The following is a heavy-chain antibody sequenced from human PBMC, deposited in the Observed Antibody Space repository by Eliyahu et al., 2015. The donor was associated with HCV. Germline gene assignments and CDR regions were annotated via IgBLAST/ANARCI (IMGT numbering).Heavy chain of an antibody. J-gene: IGHJ3*02. CDR3: ARAGIVGVNNAFDI. Sequence: QVQLQESGPGLVKPSQTLSLTCIVSGDPISSGRSYWSWIRQPAGKGLEWIGRISTSGSTNYNPSLKSRVLISLDTSKNQLSLKLSSVTTADTAVYYCARAGIVGVNNAFDIWGQGTMVTVSS. CDR2: ISTSGST. V-gene: IGHV4-61*02. D-gene: IGHD1-26*01. CDR1: GDPISSGRSY.